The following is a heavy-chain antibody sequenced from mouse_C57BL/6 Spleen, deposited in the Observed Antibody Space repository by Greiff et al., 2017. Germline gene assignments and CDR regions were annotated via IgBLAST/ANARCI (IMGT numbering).Heavy chain of an antibody. CDR3: TRSEGDYGSSYGWFAY. D-gene: IGHD1-1*01. CDR1: GYTFTDYE. Sequence: QVQLQQSGAELVRPGASVTLSCKASGYTFTDYEMHWVKQTPVHGLEWIGAIDPETGGTAYNQKFKGKAILTADKSSSTAYMELRSLTSEDSAVYYCTRSEGDYGSSYGWFAYWGQGTLVTVSA. V-gene: IGHV1-15*01. J-gene: IGHJ3*01. CDR2: IDPETGGT.